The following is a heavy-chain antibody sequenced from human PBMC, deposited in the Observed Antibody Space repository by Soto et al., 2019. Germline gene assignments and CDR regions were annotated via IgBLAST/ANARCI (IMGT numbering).Heavy chain of an antibody. J-gene: IGHJ4*02. V-gene: IGHV3-15*07. CDR1: GFTFSNAW. CDR2: IKSKTDGGTT. CDR3: TTGRFLEWLLFYY. Sequence: EVQLVESGGGLVKPGGSLRLSCAASGFTFSNAWMNWVRQAPGKGLEWVGRIKSKTDGGTTDYAAPVKGRFTISRDDSKNTLYLQMNSLKTEDTAVYYCTTGRFLEWLLFYYWGQGTLVTVSS. D-gene: IGHD3-3*01.